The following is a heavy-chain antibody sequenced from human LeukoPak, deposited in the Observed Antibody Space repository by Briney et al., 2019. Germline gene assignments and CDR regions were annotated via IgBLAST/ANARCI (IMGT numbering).Heavy chain of an antibody. CDR1: GGSISSSSYY. D-gene: IGHD4-17*01. V-gene: IGHV4-39*01. CDR2: IYYSGST. J-gene: IGHJ4*02. Sequence: SETLSLTCTVSGGSISSSSYYWGWIRQPPGKGLEWIGSIYYSGSTYYNPSLKSRVTISVDTSKNQFSLKLSSVTTADTAVYYCARLTASFTTVTARNPTDYWGQGTLVTVSS. CDR3: ARLTASFTTVTARNPTDY.